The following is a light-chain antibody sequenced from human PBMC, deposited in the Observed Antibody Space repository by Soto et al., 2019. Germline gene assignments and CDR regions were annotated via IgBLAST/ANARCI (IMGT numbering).Light chain of an antibody. Sequence: QSVRTQPPSVSGAPGQRVTNSCTGSSSNIGAGYDVHWYQQLPGTAPKLLIYGNSNRPSGVPDRFSGSKSGTSASLAITGLQAEDEADYYCQSYDSSLSVVFGGATKLTVL. V-gene: IGLV1-40*01. CDR3: QSYDSSLSVV. J-gene: IGLJ2*01. CDR1: SSNIGAGYD. CDR2: GNS.